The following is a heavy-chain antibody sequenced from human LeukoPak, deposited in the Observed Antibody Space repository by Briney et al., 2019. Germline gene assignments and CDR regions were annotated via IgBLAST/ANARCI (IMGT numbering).Heavy chain of an antibody. D-gene: IGHD3-3*01. J-gene: IGHJ5*02. Sequence: GGSLRPSCAASGFTFSSYGMHWVRQAPGKGLEWVAVIWYDGSNKYYADSVKGRFTISRDNSKNTLYLQMNSLRAADTAVYYCARDGSRYYDFWSGYSTPQENWFDPWGQGTLVTVSS. CDR1: GFTFSSYG. V-gene: IGHV3-33*01. CDR2: IWYDGSNK. CDR3: ARDGSRYYDFWSGYSTPQENWFDP.